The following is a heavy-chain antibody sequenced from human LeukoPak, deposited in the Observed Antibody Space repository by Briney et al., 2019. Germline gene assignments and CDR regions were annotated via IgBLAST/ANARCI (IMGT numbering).Heavy chain of an antibody. CDR1: GYTFTSYD. V-gene: IGHV1-8*01. Sequence: VASVKVSCKASGYTFTSYDFNWVRQATGQRPEWMGWMSPNSGDTGYAQKFQDRVTMIRNTSISTAYMELSGLRSDDTAVYYCARGPPNWGYDYWGPGTLVTVSS. D-gene: IGHD7-27*01. CDR2: MSPNSGDT. CDR3: ARGPPNWGYDY. J-gene: IGHJ4*02.